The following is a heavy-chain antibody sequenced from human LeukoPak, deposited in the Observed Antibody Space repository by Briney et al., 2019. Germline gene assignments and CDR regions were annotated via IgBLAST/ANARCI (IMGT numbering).Heavy chain of an antibody. Sequence: MGWINAGNGNTKYSQKFQGRVTITRDTSASTAYMELSSLRSEDTAVYYCARGIFRDGSFDYWGQGTLVTVSS. V-gene: IGHV1-3*01. CDR2: INAGNGNT. D-gene: IGHD5-24*01. CDR3: ARGIFRDGSFDY. J-gene: IGHJ4*02.